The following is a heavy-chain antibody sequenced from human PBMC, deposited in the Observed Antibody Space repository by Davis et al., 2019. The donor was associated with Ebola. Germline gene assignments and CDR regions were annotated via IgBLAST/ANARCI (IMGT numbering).Heavy chain of an antibody. Sequence: PGGSLRLSCAASGFIFSDYYMSWIRQAPGKGLEWVSYISSSGSTIYYADSVKGRFTISRDNSKNTLYLQMNSLRAEDTAVYYCARVGSMSLFDYWGQGTLVTVSS. V-gene: IGHV3-11*01. CDR2: ISSSGSTI. J-gene: IGHJ4*02. CDR1: GFIFSDYY. CDR3: ARVGSMSLFDY. D-gene: IGHD3-10*01.